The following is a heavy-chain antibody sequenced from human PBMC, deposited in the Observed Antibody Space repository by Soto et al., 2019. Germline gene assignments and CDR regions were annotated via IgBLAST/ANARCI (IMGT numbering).Heavy chain of an antibody. CDR1: GGSISSYY. V-gene: IGHV4-59*01. D-gene: IGHD6-6*01. CDR3: ARERDGYSSSSGLYYYGMDV. Sequence: SETLSLTCTVSGGSISSYYWSWIRQPPGKGLEWIGYIYYSGSTNYNPSLKSRVTISVDTSKNPFSLKLSSVTAADTAVYYCARERDGYSSSSGLYYYGMDVWGQGTTVTVSS. CDR2: IYYSGST. J-gene: IGHJ6*02.